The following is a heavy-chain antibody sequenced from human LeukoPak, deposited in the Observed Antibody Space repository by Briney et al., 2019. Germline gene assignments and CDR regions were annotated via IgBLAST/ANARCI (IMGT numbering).Heavy chain of an antibody. J-gene: IGHJ4*02. Sequence: SETLSLTCTVSGYSISSGYYWSWIRQPPGKGLEWIGEINHSGSIKYNPSLTSRVTISVDTSKNQFSLKLSSVTAADTAVYYCARVVPAAQSDYWGQGTLVTVSS. CDR1: GYSISSGYY. D-gene: IGHD2-2*01. V-gene: IGHV4-38-2*02. CDR2: INHSGSI. CDR3: ARVVPAAQSDY.